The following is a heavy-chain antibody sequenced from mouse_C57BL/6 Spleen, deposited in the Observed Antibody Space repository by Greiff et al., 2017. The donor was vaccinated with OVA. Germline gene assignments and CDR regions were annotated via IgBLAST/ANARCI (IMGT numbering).Heavy chain of an antibody. V-gene: IGHV1-15*01. D-gene: IGHD2-4*01. CDR3: TRRGYDYGFAY. J-gene: IGHJ3*01. CDR1: GYTFTDYE. CDR2: IDPETGGT. Sequence: VKLQESGAELVRPGASVTLSCKASGYTFTDYEMHWVKQTPVHGLEWIGAIDPETGGTAYNQKFKGKAILTADKSSSTAYMELRSLTSEDSAVYYCTRRGYDYGFAYWGQGTLVTVSA.